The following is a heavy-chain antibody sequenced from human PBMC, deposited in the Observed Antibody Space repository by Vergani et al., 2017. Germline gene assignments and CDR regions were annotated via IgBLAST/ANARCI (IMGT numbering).Heavy chain of an antibody. CDR1: GGSISSSSYY. Sequence: QLQLQESAPGLVKPSETLSLTCTVSGGSISSSSYYWGWIRQPPGKGLEWIGSIYYSGSTYYNPSLKSRVTISVDTSKNQFSLELSSVTAADTAVYYCATLGIQLWMHFDYWGQGTLVTVSS. CDR2: IYYSGST. V-gene: IGHV4-39*01. CDR3: ATLGIQLWMHFDY. D-gene: IGHD5-18*01. J-gene: IGHJ4*02.